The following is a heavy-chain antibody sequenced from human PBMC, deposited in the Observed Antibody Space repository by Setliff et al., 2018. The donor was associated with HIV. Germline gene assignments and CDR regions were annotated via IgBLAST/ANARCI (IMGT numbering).Heavy chain of an antibody. CDR2: INDSGST. Sequence: SETLSLTCAVYGGSFSGYYWSWIRQPPGKGLEWIGEINDSGSTNNNPSLKSQVAMSVDTSKNQFSLKLSSVTAADTAVYYRARDLRGDSVPATAAKSFDIWGQGTLVTVSS. CDR3: ARDLRGDSVPATAAKSFDI. D-gene: IGHD2-21*02. CDR1: GGSFSGYY. J-gene: IGHJ3*02. V-gene: IGHV4-34*01.